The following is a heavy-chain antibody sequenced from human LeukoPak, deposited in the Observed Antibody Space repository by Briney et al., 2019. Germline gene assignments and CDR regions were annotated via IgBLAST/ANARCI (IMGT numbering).Heavy chain of an antibody. Sequence: GGSLRLSCAASGFTFSSYGMHWVRQAPGKGLEWVAVIWYDGSNKYYADSVKGRFTISRDNSKNTLYLQMNSLRAEDTAVYYCARVTNYYDSSGYPHYYFDYWGQGTLVTVS. J-gene: IGHJ4*02. V-gene: IGHV3-33*01. CDR3: ARVTNYYDSSGYPHYYFDY. D-gene: IGHD3-22*01. CDR1: GFTFSSYG. CDR2: IWYDGSNK.